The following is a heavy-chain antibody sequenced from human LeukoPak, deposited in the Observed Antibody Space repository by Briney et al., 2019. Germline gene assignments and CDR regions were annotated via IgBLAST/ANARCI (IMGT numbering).Heavy chain of an antibody. CDR1: GGSISGYY. CDR2: MYTSVST. CDR3: ARDDSSSWYYFDS. J-gene: IGHJ4*02. V-gene: IGHV4-4*07. Sequence: PSETLSLTCTVSGGSISGYYWSWLRQPAGKGMECMWLMYTSVSTNYHPPLKSRVTMSVHTSKNQFSLKLSSVTAADTAVYYCARDDSSSWYYFDSGGQGTLVTVSP. D-gene: IGHD6-13*01.